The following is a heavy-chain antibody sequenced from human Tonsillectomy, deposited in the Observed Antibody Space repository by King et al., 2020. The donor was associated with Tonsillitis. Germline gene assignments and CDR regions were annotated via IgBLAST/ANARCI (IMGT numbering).Heavy chain of an antibody. Sequence: LQLVQSGGGVVQPGRSLRLSCAASGFTFRTYGMHWVRQAPGKGLEWVAVILYDGSKKYYTDSMKGRFTLSRDNPKNTLNIQMNSLGTEDTAVYYCARGVGTLPDYWGQGTLVTVSS. CDR2: ILYDGSKK. CDR1: GFTFRTYG. D-gene: IGHD1-26*01. CDR3: ARGVGTLPDY. V-gene: IGHV3-30*03. J-gene: IGHJ4*02.